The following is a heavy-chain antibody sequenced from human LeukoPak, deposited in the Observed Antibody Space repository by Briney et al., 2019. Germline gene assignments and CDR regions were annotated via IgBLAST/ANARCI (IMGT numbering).Heavy chain of an antibody. CDR1: GYSFTTYW. CDR3: ARDPTSGVDSYGYGGDY. J-gene: IGHJ4*02. D-gene: IGHD5-18*01. V-gene: IGHV1-18*04. CDR2: ISAYNGNT. Sequence: PGESLKISCKGSGYSFTTYWIGWVRQMPGKGLEWMGWISAYNGNTNYAQKLQGRVTMTTDTSTSTAYMELRSLRSDDTAVYYCARDPTSGVDSYGYGGDYWGQGTLVTVSS.